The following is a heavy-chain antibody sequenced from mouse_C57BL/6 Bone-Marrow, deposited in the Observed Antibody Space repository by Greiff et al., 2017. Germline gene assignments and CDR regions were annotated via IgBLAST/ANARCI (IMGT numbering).Heavy chain of an antibody. CDR2: IDPETGGT. J-gene: IGHJ2*01. Sequence: VKLVESGAELVRPGASVTLSCKASGYTFTDYEMHWVKQTPVHGLEWIGAIDPETGGTAYNQKFKGKAILTADKSSSTAYMELRSLTSEDSAVYYCPLYYDYFDYWGQGTTLTVSS. CDR1: GYTFTDYE. D-gene: IGHD2-4*01. CDR3: PLYYDYFDY. V-gene: IGHV1-15*01.